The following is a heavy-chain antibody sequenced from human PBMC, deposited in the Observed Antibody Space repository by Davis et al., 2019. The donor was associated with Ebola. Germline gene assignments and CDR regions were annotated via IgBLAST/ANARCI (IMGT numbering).Heavy chain of an antibody. CDR3: AREYSGWDKYFDY. J-gene: IGHJ4*02. Sequence: PGGSLRLSCAASGFTFNTYTMNWVRQAPGKGLEWVSTIIASGFSKYYADSVKGLFTVSRDNSKNTLYLQMDNLRPEDTAVYYCAREYSGWDKYFDYWGQGTVVTVSS. V-gene: IGHV3-23*01. CDR2: IIASGFSK. CDR1: GFTFNTYT. D-gene: IGHD6-19*01.